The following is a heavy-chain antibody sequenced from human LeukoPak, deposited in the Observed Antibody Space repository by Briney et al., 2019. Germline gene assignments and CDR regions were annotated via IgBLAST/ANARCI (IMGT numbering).Heavy chain of an antibody. Sequence: GGSLTLSCAASGLTFSDYYMSWIRQAPGAGLEWVGYINPSGSYLFYAGHVKGRFTNSRDNAKKSLYLQMNSLRAEDTDVYYCARPRNDGCNYYLWFDCWGQGTLVTVPS. D-gene: IGHD5-24*01. CDR1: GLTFSDYY. J-gene: IGHJ4*02. CDR3: ARPRNDGCNYYLWFDC. CDR2: INPSGSYL. V-gene: IGHV3-11*01.